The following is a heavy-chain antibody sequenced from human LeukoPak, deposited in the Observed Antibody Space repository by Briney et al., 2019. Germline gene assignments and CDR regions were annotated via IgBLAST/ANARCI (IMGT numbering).Heavy chain of an antibody. D-gene: IGHD6-19*01. CDR1: GGSFSGYY. CDR3: ARVPWLVRAHWYFDL. Sequence: PSETLSLTRAVYGGSFSGYYWSWIRQPPGKGLEWIGEINHSGSTNYNPSLKSRVTISVDTSKNQFSLKLSSVTAADTAVYYCARVPWLVRAHWYFDLWGRGTLVTVSS. CDR2: INHSGST. J-gene: IGHJ2*01. V-gene: IGHV4-34*01.